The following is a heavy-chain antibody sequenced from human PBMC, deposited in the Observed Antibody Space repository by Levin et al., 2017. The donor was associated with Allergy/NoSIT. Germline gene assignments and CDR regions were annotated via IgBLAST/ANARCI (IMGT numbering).Heavy chain of an antibody. V-gene: IGHV4-34*01. Sequence: RSQTLSLTCAVYGGSFSGYYWSWIRQPPGKGLEWIGEISHSGSTKYNPSLKSRVTISADTSKNQFSLKLSSVTAADTAVYYCSRGFAYCGGGCYSWGMDVWGQGTTVTVSS. CDR2: ISHSGST. D-gene: IGHD2-21*02. CDR3: SRGFAYCGGGCYSWGMDV. J-gene: IGHJ6*02. CDR1: GGSFSGYY.